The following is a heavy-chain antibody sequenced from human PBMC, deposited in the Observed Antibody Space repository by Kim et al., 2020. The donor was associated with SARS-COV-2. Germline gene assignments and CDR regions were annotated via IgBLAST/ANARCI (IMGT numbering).Heavy chain of an antibody. D-gene: IGHD3-22*01. CDR3: ARVGRDDSSGS. CDR1: GYSISSGYY. CDR2: IYHSGST. Sequence: SETLSLTCTVSGYSISSGYYWGWIRQPPGKGLEWIGTIYHSGSTYYNPSLKSRVTISVDTSKNQFSLKLSSVTAADTAVYYCARVGRDDSSGSWGQGT. J-gene: IGHJ4*02. V-gene: IGHV4-38-2*02.